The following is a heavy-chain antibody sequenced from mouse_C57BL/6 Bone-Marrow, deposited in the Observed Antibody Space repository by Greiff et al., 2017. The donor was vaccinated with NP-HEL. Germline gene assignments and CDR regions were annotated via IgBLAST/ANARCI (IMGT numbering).Heavy chain of an antibody. J-gene: IGHJ4*01. Sequence: QVQLQQSGAELARPGASVKLSCKASGYTFTSYGISWVKQRTGQGLEWIGEIYPRSGNTYYNEKFKGKATLTADKSSSTAYMELRSLTSEDSAVYFCARPDYYGSSRGAMDYWGQGTSVTVSS. D-gene: IGHD1-1*01. CDR1: GYTFTSYG. CDR2: IYPRSGNT. CDR3: ARPDYYGSSRGAMDY. V-gene: IGHV1-81*01.